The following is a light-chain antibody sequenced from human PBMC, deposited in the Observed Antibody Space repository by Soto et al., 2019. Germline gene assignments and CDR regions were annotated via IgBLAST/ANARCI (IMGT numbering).Light chain of an antibody. CDR2: DAS. V-gene: IGKV3-11*01. J-gene: IGKJ1*01. CDR1: QSVDTY. CDR3: QQRSLWPWT. Sequence: EIVLTQSPATLSLSPGERATLSCRASQSVDTYLAWYQQKPGQSPRLLIYDASKRASGLPARFSASGSGTDFTLTISSLEPEDLAVFYCQQRSLWPWTFGQGTKVEIK.